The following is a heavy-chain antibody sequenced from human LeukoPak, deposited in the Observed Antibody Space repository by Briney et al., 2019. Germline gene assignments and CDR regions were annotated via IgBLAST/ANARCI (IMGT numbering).Heavy chain of an antibody. CDR3: ARAYGSGSLDASDI. V-gene: IGHV4-61*02. D-gene: IGHD3-10*01. Sequence: PSETLSLTCTVSGGSISSGSYYWSWIRQPAGKGLEWVGRIYTSGITNYNPSLKSRVTISVDTSKNQFSLKLSSVTAADTAVYYCARAYGSGSLDASDIWGQGTMVTVSS. J-gene: IGHJ3*02. CDR1: GGSISSGSYY. CDR2: IYTSGIT.